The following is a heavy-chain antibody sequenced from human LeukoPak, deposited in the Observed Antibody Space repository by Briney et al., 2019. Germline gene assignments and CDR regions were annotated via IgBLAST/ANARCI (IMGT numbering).Heavy chain of an antibody. Sequence: ASVKVSCKASGGTFSSYAINWVRQATGQGLEWMGWMNPNSGNTGYAQKFQGRVTITRNTSISTAYMELSSLRSEDTAVYYCARGWSSGDAFDIWGQGTMVTVSS. J-gene: IGHJ3*02. CDR2: MNPNSGNT. CDR1: GGTFSSYA. D-gene: IGHD3-22*01. V-gene: IGHV1-8*03. CDR3: ARGWSSGDAFDI.